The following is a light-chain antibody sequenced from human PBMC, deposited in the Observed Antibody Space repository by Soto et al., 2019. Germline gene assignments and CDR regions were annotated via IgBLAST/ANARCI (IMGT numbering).Light chain of an antibody. CDR2: GNN. V-gene: IGLV1-40*01. CDR3: QSYDSSLSGFD. J-gene: IGLJ1*01. Sequence: QSALTQPPSVSGAPGQRVTISCTGASSNIGAGFDVHWYQLLPGTAPKLLISGNNNRPSGVPDRFSGSKSGTSASLAITGLQAEDEADYYCQSYDSSLSGFDFGTGTKVTVL. CDR1: SSNIGAGFD.